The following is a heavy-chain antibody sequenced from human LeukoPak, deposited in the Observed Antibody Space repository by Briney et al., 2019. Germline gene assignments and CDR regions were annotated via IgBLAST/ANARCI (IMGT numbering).Heavy chain of an antibody. Sequence: SETLSLTCTVSGGSISSGPYYWSWIRQHPGKGLEWIGYIYYSGSTNYNPSLKSRVTISVDTSKNQFSLKLSSVTAADTAVYYCARDYAQGDAFDIWGQGTMVTVSS. V-gene: IGHV4-61*01. CDR2: IYYSGST. D-gene: IGHD3-16*01. CDR3: ARDYAQGDAFDI. CDR1: GGSISSGPYY. J-gene: IGHJ3*02.